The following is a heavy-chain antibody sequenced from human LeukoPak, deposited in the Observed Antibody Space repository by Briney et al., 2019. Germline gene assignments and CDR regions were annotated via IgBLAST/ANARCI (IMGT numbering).Heavy chain of an antibody. J-gene: IGHJ4*02. D-gene: IGHD3-22*01. CDR2: IYYSGRT. CDR1: GGSISRYY. V-gene: IGHV4-59*01. CDR3: AAYYDSSGCFDY. Sequence: SETLSLTCTVSGGSISRYYWSWLRQPPGKGLEWVGYIYYSGRTNYNPSLKSRVTISVDTSKNQFSLKPSSVTAADTAVYYCAAYYDSSGCFDYWGEGTLVTVSS.